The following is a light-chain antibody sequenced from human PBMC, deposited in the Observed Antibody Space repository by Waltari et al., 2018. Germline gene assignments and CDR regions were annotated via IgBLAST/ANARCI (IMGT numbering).Light chain of an antibody. Sequence: EIVLIQSPATLSLSPGERDTLSCRASQRVSSYLAWYQQKPGQAPRLLIYDASNRATGIPARFSGSGSGTDFTLTISSLEPEDFAVYYCQQRSNWPLTFGGGTKVEIK. CDR2: DAS. J-gene: IGKJ4*01. CDR3: QQRSNWPLT. V-gene: IGKV3-11*01. CDR1: QRVSSY.